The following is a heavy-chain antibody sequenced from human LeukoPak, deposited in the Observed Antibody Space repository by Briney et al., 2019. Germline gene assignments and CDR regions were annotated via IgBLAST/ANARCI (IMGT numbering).Heavy chain of an antibody. D-gene: IGHD6-19*01. CDR1: DFTFRTYA. Sequence: GGSLRLSCAASDFTFRTYAMTWVRQAPGKGLEWVSAISDSGSNTFYADSVKGRFTISRDNAKNSLYLQMNSLRAEDTAVYYCARDAGYSSGWYVLDAFDIWGQGTMVTVSS. CDR2: ISDSGSNT. J-gene: IGHJ3*02. V-gene: IGHV3-21*01. CDR3: ARDAGYSSGWYVLDAFDI.